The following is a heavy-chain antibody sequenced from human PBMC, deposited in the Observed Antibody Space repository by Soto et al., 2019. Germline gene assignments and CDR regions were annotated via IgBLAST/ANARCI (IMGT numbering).Heavy chain of an antibody. CDR3: ASTPYCSGGSCYSFPLDY. CDR2: INPSGGST. J-gene: IGHJ4*02. V-gene: IGHV1-46*01. CDR1: GYTFTSYY. D-gene: IGHD2-15*01. Sequence: ASVKVSCKASGYTFTSYYMHWVRQAPGQGLEWMGIINPSGGSTSYAQKFQGRVTMTRDTSTSTVYMELSSLRSEDTAVYYCASTPYCSGGSCYSFPLDYWGQGTLVTVSS.